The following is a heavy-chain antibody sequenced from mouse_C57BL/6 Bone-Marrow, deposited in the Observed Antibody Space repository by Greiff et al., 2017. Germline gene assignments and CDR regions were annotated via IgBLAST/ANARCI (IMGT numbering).Heavy chain of an antibody. CDR1: GYTFTSYW. V-gene: IGHV1-69*01. J-gene: IGHJ2*01. D-gene: IGHD1-1*01. Sequence: VQLQQPGAELVMPGASVKLSCKASGYTFTSYWMHWVKQRPGQGLEWIGEIDPSDSYTNYNQKFKGKSTLTVDKSSSTAYMQLSSLTSEDSAVYYCARLGIYYYGSSYFDYWGQGTTLTVSS. CDR2: IDPSDSYT. CDR3: ARLGIYYYGSSYFDY.